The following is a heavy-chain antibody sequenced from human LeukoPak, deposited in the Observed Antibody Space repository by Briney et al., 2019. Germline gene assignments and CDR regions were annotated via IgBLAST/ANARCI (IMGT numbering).Heavy chain of an antibody. CDR2: IYYTGST. CDR3: ARRGGSGRAFDY. J-gene: IGHJ4*02. D-gene: IGHD1-26*01. V-gene: IGHV4-39*01. Sequence: PTETLSLTCSVSGASISGGTYYWGWIRQPPGKGLEWIGSIYYTGSTYDNPSLKSRVTISVDTSKNQFSLKLSSVTAADTAVYYCARRGGSGRAFDYWGQGTLVTVSS. CDR1: GASISGGTYY.